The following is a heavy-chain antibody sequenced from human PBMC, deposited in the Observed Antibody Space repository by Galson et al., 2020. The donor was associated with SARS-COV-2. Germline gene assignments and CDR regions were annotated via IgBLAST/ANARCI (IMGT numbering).Heavy chain of an antibody. CDR1: GFTFSSYE. Sequence: GGSLRLSCAASGFTFSSYEMNWVRQAPGKGLEWVSYISSSGSTIYYADSVKGRFTISRDNAKNSLYLQMNSLRAEDTAVYYCARDQPAYYYDSSGYYNYWGQGTLVTVSS. J-gene: IGHJ4*02. V-gene: IGHV3-48*03. CDR2: ISSSGSTI. D-gene: IGHD3-22*01. CDR3: ARDQPAYYYDSSGYYNY.